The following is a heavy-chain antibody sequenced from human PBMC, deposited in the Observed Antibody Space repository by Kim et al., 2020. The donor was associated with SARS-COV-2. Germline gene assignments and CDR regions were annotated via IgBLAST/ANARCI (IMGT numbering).Heavy chain of an antibody. CDR2: ITSGAGT. CDR1: GFTLSTYA. J-gene: IGHJ4*02. D-gene: IGHD6-19*01. CDR3: AKSPLTWASAFDS. V-gene: IGHV3-23*01. Sequence: GGSLRLSCAASGFTLSTYAMSWVRLAPGKGLEWVSTITSGAGTYYIDSVKGRFTISRDNSKNTLYLQMNSLRAEDTAVYYCAKSPLTWASAFDSWGPGTL.